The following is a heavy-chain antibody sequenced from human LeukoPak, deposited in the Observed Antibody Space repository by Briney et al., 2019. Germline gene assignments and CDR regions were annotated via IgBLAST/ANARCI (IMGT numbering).Heavy chain of an antibody. D-gene: IGHD6-19*01. CDR3: ARGDGVAADP. Sequence: SETLSLTCTVSGDSVSNGNYYWSWLRQPPGKALEWIGYIYYTGKTYYNPSLEGRVTILVDTSRNHFSVKLSSVTAADTAVYYCARGDGVAADPWGQGTLVTVSS. J-gene: IGHJ5*02. CDR1: GDSVSNGNYY. CDR2: IYYTGKT. V-gene: IGHV4-61*03.